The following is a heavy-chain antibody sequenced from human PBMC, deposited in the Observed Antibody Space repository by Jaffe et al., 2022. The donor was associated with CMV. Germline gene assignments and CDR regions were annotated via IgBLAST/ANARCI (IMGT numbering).Heavy chain of an antibody. J-gene: IGHJ3*02. Sequence: EVQLVESGGGLVQPGGSLRLSCAASGFTFSSYSMNWVRQAPGKGLEWVSYISSSSSTIYYADSVKGRFTISRDNAKNSLYLQMNSLRDEDTAVYYCARVQMDIVVVVAADDAFDIWGQGTMVTVSS. CDR1: GFTFSSYS. CDR3: ARVQMDIVVVVAADDAFDI. D-gene: IGHD2-15*01. V-gene: IGHV3-48*02. CDR2: ISSSSSTI.